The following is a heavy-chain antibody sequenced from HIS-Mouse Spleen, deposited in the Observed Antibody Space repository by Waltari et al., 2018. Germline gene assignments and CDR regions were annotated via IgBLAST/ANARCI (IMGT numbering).Heavy chain of an antibody. V-gene: IGHV2-70*15. CDR1: GFSLSTSGLC. J-gene: IGHJ4*02. Sequence: HATLRESGPALVKPTQTLTLTCTFTGFSLSTSGLCVSWIRQPPGKALERLARIDWDDDKYYSTSLKTRLTISKDTSKNQVVLTMANMDPVDTATYYCARIQAGKLELPFDYWGQGTLVTVSS. D-gene: IGHD1-7*01. CDR2: IDWDDDK. CDR3: ARIQAGKLELPFDY.